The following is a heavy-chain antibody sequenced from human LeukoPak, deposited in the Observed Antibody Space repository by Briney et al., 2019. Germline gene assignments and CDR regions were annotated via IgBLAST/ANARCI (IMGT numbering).Heavy chain of an antibody. CDR1: GGSISSHY. D-gene: IGHD3-10*01. V-gene: IGHV4-30-4*01. J-gene: IGHJ4*02. Sequence: SETLSLTCTVSGGSISSHYWSWIRQPPGKGLEWIGYIYYSGSTYYNPSLKSRVTISVDTSKNQFSLKLSSVTAADTAVYYCARVEEAYGSGSYYFDYWGQGTLVTVSS. CDR2: IYYSGST. CDR3: ARVEEAYGSGSYYFDY.